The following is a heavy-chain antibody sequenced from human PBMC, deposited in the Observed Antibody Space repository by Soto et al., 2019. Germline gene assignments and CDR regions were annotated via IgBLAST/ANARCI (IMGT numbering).Heavy chain of an antibody. CDR3: ARGGGVGVLFGDYSAFDI. Sequence: PSETLSLTCAVSGGSISISNWWSWFRQPPGKGLEWIGEIYHSGSTNYNPSLKSRVTISVDKSKNQFSLKLSSVTAADTAVYYCARGGGVGVLFGDYSAFDIWGQGTMVTVSS. CDR1: GGSISISNW. CDR2: IYHSGST. V-gene: IGHV4-4*02. J-gene: IGHJ3*02. D-gene: IGHD3-10*01.